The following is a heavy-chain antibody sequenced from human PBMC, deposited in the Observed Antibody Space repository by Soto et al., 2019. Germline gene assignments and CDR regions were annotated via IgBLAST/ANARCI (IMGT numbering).Heavy chain of an antibody. Sequence: ASVKVSCKASGYIFTDYYMYWVRQAPGQGLGWMGRMNPNSGNTGYAQKFQGRVTMTRNTSISTAYMELSSLRSEDTAVYYCARGIYYGASLDPWGQGTLVTVSS. D-gene: IGHD3-10*01. CDR2: MNPNSGNT. CDR1: GYIFTDYY. J-gene: IGHJ5*02. V-gene: IGHV1-8*02. CDR3: ARGIYYGASLDP.